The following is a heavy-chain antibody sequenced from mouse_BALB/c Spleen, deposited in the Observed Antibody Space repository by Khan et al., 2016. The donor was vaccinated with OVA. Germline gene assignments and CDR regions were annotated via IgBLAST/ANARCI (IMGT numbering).Heavy chain of an antibody. D-gene: IGHD1-2*01. Sequence: QMQLEESGAELVRPGVSVKITCKGSGYTFTDYAMHWVKQSHAKSLEWIGVISTYYGDASYNQKFNGKATMTVDKSSSTAYMELARLTSEDSAIYYCARPSTATAMDYWGQGTSVTVSS. CDR1: GYTFTDYA. V-gene: IGHV1S137*01. CDR3: ARPSTATAMDY. J-gene: IGHJ4*01. CDR2: ISTYYGDA.